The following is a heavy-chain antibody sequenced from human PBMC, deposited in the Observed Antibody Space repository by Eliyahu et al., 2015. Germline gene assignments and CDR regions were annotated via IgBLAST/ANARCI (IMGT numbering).Heavy chain of an antibody. D-gene: IGHD1-1*01. V-gene: IGHV3-48*02. Sequence: EVQVVESGGGLVQPGGSLXLXCTVSGSIFSTYTMNWVRQAPGKGLEWVAYISGSSSIIYYADSVKGRFTISRDNAKNSLYLQMNSLRDEDTAVYFCARDSNDGFDPWGQGTLVTVSS. J-gene: IGHJ5*02. CDR3: ARDSNDGFDP. CDR1: GSIFSTYT. CDR2: ISGSSSII.